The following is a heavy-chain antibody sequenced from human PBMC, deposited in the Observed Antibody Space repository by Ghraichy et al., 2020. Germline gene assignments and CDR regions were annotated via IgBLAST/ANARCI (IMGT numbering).Heavy chain of an antibody. D-gene: IGHD5-24*01. Sequence: SETLSLTCAVYGGSFSGYYWSWIRQPPGKGLEWIGEINHSGSTNYNPSLKSRVTISVDTSKNQFSLKLSSVTAADTAVYYCARGGYNHYYYYYGMDVWGQGTTVTVSS. CDR3: ARGGYNHYYYYYGMDV. J-gene: IGHJ6*02. CDR2: INHSGST. V-gene: IGHV4-34*01. CDR1: GGSFSGYY.